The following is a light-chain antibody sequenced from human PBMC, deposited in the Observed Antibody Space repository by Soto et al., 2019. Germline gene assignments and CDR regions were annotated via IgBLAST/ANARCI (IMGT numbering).Light chain of an antibody. CDR2: DAS. CDR3: QQGSNWPPMT. CDR1: QSVKTF. V-gene: IGKV3-11*01. Sequence: EIVLTQSPATLSLSPGERATLSCRASQSVKTFLAWYQQRPGQAPRLLIHDASHRAAGIPARFSGSGSGTDFTLTISSLEPEDAAVYYCQQGSNWPPMTFGQGTRLEIK. J-gene: IGKJ5*01.